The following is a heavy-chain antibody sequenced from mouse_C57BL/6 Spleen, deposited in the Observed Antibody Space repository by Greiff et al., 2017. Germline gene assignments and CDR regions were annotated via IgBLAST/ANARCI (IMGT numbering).Heavy chain of an antibody. CDR1: GYTFTSYW. J-gene: IGHJ3*01. CDR2: IDPSDSYT. D-gene: IGHD3-2*01. V-gene: IGHV1-59*01. Sequence: VQLQQPGAELVRPGTSVKLSCKASGYTFTSYWMHWVKQRPGQGLEWIGVIDPSDSYTNYNQKFKGKATLTVDTSSSTAYMQLSSLTSEASAVCYCARERARAAGGFAYWGQGTLVTVSA. CDR3: ARERARAAGGFAY.